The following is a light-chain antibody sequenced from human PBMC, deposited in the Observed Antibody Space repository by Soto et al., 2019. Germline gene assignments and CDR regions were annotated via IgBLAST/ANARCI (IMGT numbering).Light chain of an antibody. V-gene: IGKV1-9*01. Sequence: IQLTQSPSSLSASVGARVTITCRASQVISKYLAWYQQKPGTAPKHLIYLASTLQGGVPSRFSGSGSGTDFSLTISSLQPEDVATYYCQYLNSFPLTFGGGTKVEIK. CDR2: LAS. CDR1: QVISKY. CDR3: QYLNSFPLT. J-gene: IGKJ4*02.